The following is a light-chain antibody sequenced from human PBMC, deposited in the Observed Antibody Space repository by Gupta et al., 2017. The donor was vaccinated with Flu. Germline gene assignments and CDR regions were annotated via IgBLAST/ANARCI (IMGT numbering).Light chain of an antibody. CDR3: MIWHSSAWV. J-gene: IGLJ3*02. V-gene: IGLV5-45*02. CDR2: YKSDSDK. CDR1: SGLNVGTYR. Sequence: QAVLTQPSSLSASPGASASLTCTLRSGLNVGTYRIYWYQQNPGSPPQYLLRYKSDSDKQQGSGVPSRFSGFKDASANAGILLISGLQSEDEADYYCMIWHSSAWVFGGGTKLTVL.